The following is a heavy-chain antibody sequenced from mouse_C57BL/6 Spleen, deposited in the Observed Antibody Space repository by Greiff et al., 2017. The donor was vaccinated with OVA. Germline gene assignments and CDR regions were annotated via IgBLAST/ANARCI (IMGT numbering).Heavy chain of an antibody. CDR3: ARWEGTTN. CDR2: IDPSDSYT. D-gene: IGHD1-1*01. Sequence: VQLQQSGAELVKPGASVKLSCKASGYTFTSYWMQWVKQRPGQGLEWIGEIDPSDSYTNYNQKFKGKATLTVDTSSSTAYMQLSSLTSEDSAVYYCARWEGTTNWGQGTTLTVSS. V-gene: IGHV1-50*01. CDR1: GYTFTSYW. J-gene: IGHJ2*01.